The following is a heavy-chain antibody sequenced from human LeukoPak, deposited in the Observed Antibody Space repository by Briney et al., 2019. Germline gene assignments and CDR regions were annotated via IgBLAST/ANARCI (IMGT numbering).Heavy chain of an antibody. D-gene: IGHD2-2*01. CDR3: ARNYGSSTSYYYYVDV. CDR2: ISAYNGNT. CDR1: GYTFTSYD. V-gene: IGHV1-18*01. Sequence: ASVKVSCKASGYTFTSYDISWVRQAPGQGLEWMGWISAYNGNTNYAQKLQGRVTMTTDTSTSTAYMELRSLRSDDTAVYYCARNYGSSTSYYYYVDVWGKGTTVTVSS. J-gene: IGHJ6*03.